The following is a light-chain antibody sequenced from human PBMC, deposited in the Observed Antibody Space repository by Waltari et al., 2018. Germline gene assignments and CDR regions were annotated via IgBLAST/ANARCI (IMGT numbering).Light chain of an antibody. CDR1: SSDVGGYNY. J-gene: IGLJ2*01. Sequence: QSALTQPASVSGSPGQSITISCPGPSSDVGGYNYSSWYQQHPGKAPKLMIYEVSNRPSGVSNRFSGSKSGNTASLTISGLQAEDETDYYCSSYTSSSTRVFGGGTKLTVL. CDR3: SSYTSSSTRV. CDR2: EVS. V-gene: IGLV2-14*01.